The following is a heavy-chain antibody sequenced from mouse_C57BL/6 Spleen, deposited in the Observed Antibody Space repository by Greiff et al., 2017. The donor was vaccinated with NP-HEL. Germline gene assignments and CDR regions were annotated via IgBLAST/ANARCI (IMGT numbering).Heavy chain of an antibody. Sequence: EVQRVESEGGLVQPGRSMKLSCTASGFTFSDYYMAWVRQVPEKGLEWVANINYDGSSTYYLDSLKSRFIISRDNAKNILYLQMSSLKSEDTATYYCARVDYYYFDYWGQGTTLTVSS. V-gene: IGHV5-16*01. CDR2: INYDGSST. D-gene: IGHD2-4*01. J-gene: IGHJ2*01. CDR3: ARVDYYYFDY. CDR1: GFTFSDYY.